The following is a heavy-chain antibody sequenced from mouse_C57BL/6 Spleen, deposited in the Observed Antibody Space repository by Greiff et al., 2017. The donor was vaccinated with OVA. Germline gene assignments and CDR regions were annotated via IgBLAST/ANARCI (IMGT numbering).Heavy chain of an antibody. CDR1: GYTFTSYW. V-gene: IGHV1-50*01. CDR2: IDPSDSYT. D-gene: IGHD1-1*01. J-gene: IGHJ1*03. CDR3: ARKRGSSYEWYFDV. Sequence: QVQLQQPGAELVKPGASVKLSCKASGYTFTSYWMQWVKQRPGQGLEWIGEIDPSDSYTNYNQKFKGKATLTVDTSSSTAYMQLSSLTSEDSAVYYCARKRGSSYEWYFDVWGTGTTVTVSS.